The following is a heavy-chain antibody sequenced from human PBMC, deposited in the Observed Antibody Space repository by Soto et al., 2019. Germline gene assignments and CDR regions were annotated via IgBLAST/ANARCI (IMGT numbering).Heavy chain of an antibody. CDR2: ISGSGANI. CDR3: ARRTSYGSGSYRYYYYGLDV. CDR1: GFTFSGYA. J-gene: IGHJ6*02. D-gene: IGHD3-10*01. Sequence: GGSLRLSCAASGFTFSGYAMTWVRQAPGKGLEWVSGISGSGANIYYADSVKGRFTISRDNSKNTLYLQMNSLRAEDTAVYSCARRTSYGSGSYRYYYYGLDVWDQGTTVTVSS. V-gene: IGHV3-23*01.